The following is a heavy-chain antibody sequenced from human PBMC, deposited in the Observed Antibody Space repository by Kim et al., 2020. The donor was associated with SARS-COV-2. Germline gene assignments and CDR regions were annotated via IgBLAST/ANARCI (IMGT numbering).Heavy chain of an antibody. D-gene: IGHD4-4*01. V-gene: IGHV4-39*01. Sequence: SETLSLTCTVSGGSISSSHYYWGWIRHPPGKGLEWIGSIYYSGNTYYNQSLKTRVTISVDTSKNQFSLRLSSVTAADTALYYCATTVNYFDTWGQGTLVT. CDR3: ATTVNYFDT. J-gene: IGHJ4*02. CDR2: IYYSGNT. CDR1: GGSISSSHYY.